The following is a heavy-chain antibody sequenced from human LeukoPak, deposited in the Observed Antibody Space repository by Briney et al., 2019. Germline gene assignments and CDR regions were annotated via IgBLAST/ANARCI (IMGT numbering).Heavy chain of an antibody. Sequence: ASVKVSCKASGYTFTSHYMHWVRQAPGQGLEWMGLIHPSGGATGYAQKFQGRVTMTRDTSTSTVYMELSSLRSDDTAVYYCARSRDSSGSYYFDYWGQGTLVTVSS. V-gene: IGHV1-46*01. D-gene: IGHD3-22*01. J-gene: IGHJ4*02. CDR3: ARSRDSSGSYYFDY. CDR1: GYTFTSHY. CDR2: IHPSGGAT.